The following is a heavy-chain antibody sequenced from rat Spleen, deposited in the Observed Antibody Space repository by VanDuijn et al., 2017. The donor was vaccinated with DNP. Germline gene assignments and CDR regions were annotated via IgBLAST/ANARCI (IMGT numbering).Heavy chain of an antibody. CDR3: ARTIRVYYGLLPFAY. CDR2: INAGSGGT. CDR1: GYTFTSYY. J-gene: IGHJ3*01. Sequence: QVQLQQSGAELAKPGSSVKISCKASGYTFTSYYISWIKQTTGQGLEYVGNINAGSGGTYYNEKFKGKATLTVDKSSSTAFMQLSSLTPDDSAVYYCARTIRVYYGLLPFAYWGQGSLVTVSS. V-gene: IGHV1-43*01. D-gene: IGHD1-6*01.